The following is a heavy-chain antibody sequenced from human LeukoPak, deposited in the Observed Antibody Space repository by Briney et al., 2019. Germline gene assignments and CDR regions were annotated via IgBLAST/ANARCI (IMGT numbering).Heavy chain of an antibody. CDR1: GYTFTSYY. J-gene: IGHJ4*02. V-gene: IGHV1-46*01. CDR2: INPSGGST. Sequence: ASVKVSCKASGYTFTSYYMHWVRQAPGQGLEWMGIINPSGGSTSYAQKFQGRVTMTRDTSTSTVYMGLSSLRSEDTAVYYCAKPGSSGPFDYWGQGTLVTVSS. CDR3: AKPGSSGPFDY. D-gene: IGHD3-22*01.